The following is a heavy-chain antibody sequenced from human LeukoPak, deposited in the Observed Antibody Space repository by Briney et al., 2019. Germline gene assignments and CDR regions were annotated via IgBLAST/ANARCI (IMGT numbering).Heavy chain of an antibody. CDR3: ARGIVLVPAATDN. Sequence: GGSLRLSCAASGFTFSTYWMHWVRQAPGKGLVWVSRVNNDGSSTNYADSVKGRFTMSRDNAKDTLYLQMSSLRAEDTAVYYCARGIVLVPAATDNWGQGTLVTVSS. CDR1: GFTFSTYW. CDR2: VNNDGSST. J-gene: IGHJ4*02. V-gene: IGHV3-74*01. D-gene: IGHD2-2*01.